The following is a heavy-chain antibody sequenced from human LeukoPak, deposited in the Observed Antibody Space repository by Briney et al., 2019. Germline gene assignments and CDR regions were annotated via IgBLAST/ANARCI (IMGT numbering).Heavy chain of an antibody. CDR3: ARAQAVAGTGGFDP. CDR2: VNSDGSST. D-gene: IGHD6-19*01. J-gene: IGHJ5*02. V-gene: IGHV3-74*01. CDR1: GFTFNNYW. Sequence: GGSLRLSCAASGFTFNNYWMHWVRQAPGKGLVWVSRVNSDGSSTSYADSVKGRFTISRDNAKNPVYLQMKSLRDDDTAVYYCARAQAVAGTGGFDPWGQGTLVTVSS.